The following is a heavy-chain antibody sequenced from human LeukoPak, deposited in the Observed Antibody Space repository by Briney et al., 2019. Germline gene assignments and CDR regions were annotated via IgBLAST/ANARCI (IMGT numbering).Heavy chain of an antibody. CDR1: GFTFSNYG. CDR2: ISYDGNNE. J-gene: IGHJ4*02. D-gene: IGHD3-22*01. V-gene: IGHV3-30*18. CDR3: AKDRSNYYDSSALAS. Sequence: PGGSLRLSCAVSGFTFSNYGMHWVRQAPGRGLEWVAVISYDGNNEYYADSLKGRFTVSRDNSKNTLFLQMNSLRVEDTAVYYCAKDRSNYYDSSALASWGQGTLVIVSS.